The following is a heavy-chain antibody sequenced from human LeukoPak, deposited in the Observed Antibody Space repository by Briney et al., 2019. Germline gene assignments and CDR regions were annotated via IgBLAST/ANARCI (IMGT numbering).Heavy chain of an antibody. J-gene: IGHJ3*02. V-gene: IGHV1-2*02. CDR2: INPKSGGT. Sequence: GASVKVSCTASGYTFTNHTMNWVRQAPGQGLGWMGWINPKSGGTVYAQKFQGRVTMTRDTSSSTAYMELSRLRFDDTVVYYCARGPRITIFGVVMANDAFDIWGQGTMVTVSS. CDR1: GYTFTNHT. CDR3: ARGPRITIFGVVMANDAFDI. D-gene: IGHD3-3*01.